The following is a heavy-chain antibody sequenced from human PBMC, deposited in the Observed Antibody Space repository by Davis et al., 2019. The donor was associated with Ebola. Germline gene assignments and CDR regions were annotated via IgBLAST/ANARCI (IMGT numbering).Heavy chain of an antibody. J-gene: IGHJ4*02. CDR3: ARGGVAYSDLDY. CDR1: GYTFTGYY. Sequence: ASVKVSCKASGYTFTGYYMHWVRQATGQGLEWMGWMNPNSGNTGYAQKFQGRVTMTRENSMSTAYMELSSLRSEDTAVYYCARGGVAYSDLDYWGQGTLVTVSS. D-gene: IGHD2-21*01. V-gene: IGHV1-8*02. CDR2: MNPNSGNT.